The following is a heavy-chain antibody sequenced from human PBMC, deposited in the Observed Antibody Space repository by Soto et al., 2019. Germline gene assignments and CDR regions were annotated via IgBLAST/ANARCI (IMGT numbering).Heavy chain of an antibody. CDR1: GFTFSSYT. Sequence: EVQLVKSGGGLVQPGGSLRLSCAAYGFTFSSYTMNWVRQAPGKGLEWVSYITSSSSTIYYADCVKGRFTISRDNAKNSLYLQMNSLRDEDTAVYYCARTLAAAAYYYYYGMDVWVQGTTVTVSS. V-gene: IGHV3-48*02. CDR3: ARTLAAAAYYYYYGMDV. J-gene: IGHJ6*02. D-gene: IGHD6-13*01. CDR2: ITSSSSTI.